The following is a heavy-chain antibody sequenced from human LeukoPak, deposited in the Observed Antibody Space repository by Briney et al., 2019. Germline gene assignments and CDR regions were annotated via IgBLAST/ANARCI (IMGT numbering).Heavy chain of an antibody. CDR2: IYYRGST. Sequence: SETLSLTCTVSGGSISSYYWSWIRQPPGKGLEWIGYIYYRGSTSYNPSLKSRVTISVDTSKNQFSLKLSSVTAADTAVYFCARVPYYYDSSGAFDVWGLGTMATVSS. CDR3: ARVPYYYDSSGAFDV. J-gene: IGHJ3*01. CDR1: GGSISSYY. D-gene: IGHD3-22*01. V-gene: IGHV4-59*01.